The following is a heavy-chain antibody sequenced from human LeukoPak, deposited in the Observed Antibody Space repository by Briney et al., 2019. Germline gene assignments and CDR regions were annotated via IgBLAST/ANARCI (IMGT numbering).Heavy chain of an antibody. Sequence: GGSLRLSCAASGFTFDDYAMHWVRQAPGKGLEWVSLISGDGGSTYYAYPVKGRFNNSRDNSKNSLYLQMNSLRTEDSALYYCAKETSGDSSGYYFDYRGQGTLVTVSS. V-gene: IGHV3-43*02. J-gene: IGHJ4*02. D-gene: IGHD3-22*01. CDR1: GFTFDDYA. CDR3: AKETSGDSSGYYFDY. CDR2: ISGDGGST.